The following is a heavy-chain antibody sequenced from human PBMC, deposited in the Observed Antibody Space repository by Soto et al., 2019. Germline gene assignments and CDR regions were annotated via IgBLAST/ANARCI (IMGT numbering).Heavy chain of an antibody. CDR1: VGSFGSGGYS. J-gene: IGHJ6*03. CDR3: ARGPPGTGAHYYYYMDV. CDR2: INHSGST. V-gene: IGHV4-34*01. Sequence: PPETLSLPSPFSVGSFGSGGYSWSGIRQHPGKGLEWIGEINHSGSTNYNPSLKSRVTISVDTSKNQFSLKLSSVTAADTAVYYCARGPPGTGAHYYYYMDVWGKGTTVTVSS. D-gene: IGHD1-1*01.